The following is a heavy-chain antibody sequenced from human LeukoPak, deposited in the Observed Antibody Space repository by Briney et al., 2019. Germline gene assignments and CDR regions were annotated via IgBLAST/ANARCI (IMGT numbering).Heavy chain of an antibody. D-gene: IGHD3-10*01. CDR3: AKDAEGVLLWFGEYYFDY. Sequence: GGSLGLSCAASGFTFSSYAMSWVRQAPGKGLEWVSAISGSGGSTYYADSVKGRFTISRDNSKNTLYLQMNSLRAEDTAVYYCAKDAEGVLLWFGEYYFDYWGQGTLVTVSS. CDR1: GFTFSSYA. V-gene: IGHV3-23*01. CDR2: ISGSGGST. J-gene: IGHJ4*02.